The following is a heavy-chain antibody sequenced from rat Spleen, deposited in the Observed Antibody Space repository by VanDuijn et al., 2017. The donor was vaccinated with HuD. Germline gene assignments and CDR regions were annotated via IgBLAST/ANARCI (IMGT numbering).Heavy chain of an antibody. CDR1: GFTFSNYG. Sequence: EVQLVESGGGSVQPGRSMKLSCAASGFTFSNYGMAWVRQAPTKGLEWVASVTRNSGNTYYRDSVRGRFTISRDNAKSTLYLQMDSLRSEDTATYYCTTADVDYGLGTYWGRGTLVTVSS. CDR2: VTRNSGNT. CDR3: TTADVDYGLGTY. V-gene: IGHV5-25*01. D-gene: IGHD1-6*01. J-gene: IGHJ3*01.